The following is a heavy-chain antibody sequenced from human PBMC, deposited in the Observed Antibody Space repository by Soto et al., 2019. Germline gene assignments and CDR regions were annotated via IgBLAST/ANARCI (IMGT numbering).Heavy chain of an antibody. Sequence: ASVKVSCKASGYTLTSYDVSWVRQATGQGLEWMGWMNPNSGNTGYAQKFQGRVTMTRNTSITTAYMELSSLRSEDTAVYYCARGRIVLMVYAIGPYYMDVWGKGTTVTVSS. CDR2: MNPNSGNT. V-gene: IGHV1-8*01. D-gene: IGHD2-8*01. J-gene: IGHJ6*03. CDR1: GYTLTSYD. CDR3: ARGRIVLMVYAIGPYYMDV.